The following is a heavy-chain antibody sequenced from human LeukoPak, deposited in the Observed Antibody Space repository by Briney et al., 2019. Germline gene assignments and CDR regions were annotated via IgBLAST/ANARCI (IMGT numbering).Heavy chain of an antibody. CDR1: GFTVSSNY. CDR3: ARAKGDYVPYYFDY. V-gene: IGHV3-53*04. Sequence: GGSLRLSCAASGFTVSSNYMSWVRQAPGKGLEWVSVIYSGVSTYYADSVKGRFTISRHNSKNTLYLQMNSLRAEDTAVYYCARAKGDYVPYYFDYWGQGTLVTVSS. CDR2: IYSGVST. J-gene: IGHJ4*02. D-gene: IGHD4-17*01.